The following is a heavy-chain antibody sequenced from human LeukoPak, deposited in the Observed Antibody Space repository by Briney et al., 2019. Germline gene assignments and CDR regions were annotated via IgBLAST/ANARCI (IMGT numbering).Heavy chain of an antibody. Sequence: PGGSLRLSCAASGFTFSDYYVSWIRQAPGKGLERVSYISSSGSTIYYADSVKGRFTISRDNAKNSLYLQMNSLRAEDTALYYCARDGAVKWHRGIDYFDYWGQGTLVTVSS. J-gene: IGHJ4*02. D-gene: IGHD3-16*01. CDR1: GFTFSDYY. CDR3: ARDGAVKWHRGIDYFDY. V-gene: IGHV3-11*04. CDR2: ISSSGSTI.